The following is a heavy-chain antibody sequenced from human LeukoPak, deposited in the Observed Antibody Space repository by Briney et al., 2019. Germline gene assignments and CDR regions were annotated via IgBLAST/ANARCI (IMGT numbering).Heavy chain of an antibody. CDR3: ARFKDYDFWSGYYISYFDY. V-gene: IGHV4-59*01. Sequence: SETLSLTCTVSGGSISSYYWSWIRQPPGKGLEWIGYIYYSGSTNYNPSLKSRVTISVDTSKNQFSLKLSSVTAADTAVYYCARFKDYDFWSGYYISYFDYWGQGTLVTVSS. CDR2: IYYSGST. CDR1: GGSISSYY. D-gene: IGHD3-3*01. J-gene: IGHJ4*02.